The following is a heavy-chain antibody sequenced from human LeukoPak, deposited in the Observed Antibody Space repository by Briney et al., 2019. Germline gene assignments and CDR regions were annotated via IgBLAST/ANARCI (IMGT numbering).Heavy chain of an antibody. V-gene: IGHV4-39*02. Sequence: SETLSLTCTVSGGSVSSSNSYWGWIRQPPGKRPEWIASIYYSGLTYDNPSLKSRVSISIDPSKNHFSLKVSSVTAADTAVYYCASGTFDDYGDYDRGDYFDHWGQGTLVTVSS. CDR3: ASGTFDDYGDYDRGDYFDH. D-gene: IGHD4-17*01. CDR1: GGSVSSSNSY. J-gene: IGHJ4*02. CDR2: IYYSGLT.